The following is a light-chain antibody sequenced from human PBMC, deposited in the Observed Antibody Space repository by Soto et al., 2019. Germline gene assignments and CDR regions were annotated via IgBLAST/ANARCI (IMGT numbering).Light chain of an antibody. J-gene: IGKJ1*01. CDR2: DAS. CDR3: QHYDSARWT. CDR1: QSISSPY. V-gene: IGKV3-20*01. Sequence: EIVLTQSPGTLSLSPGERATLSCRASQSISSPYLTWYHQRPGQAPRLLIYDASRRATGIPDRFSGSGSGTDFSLTISRLEPEDFAVYYCQHYDSARWTFGLGTKVDIK.